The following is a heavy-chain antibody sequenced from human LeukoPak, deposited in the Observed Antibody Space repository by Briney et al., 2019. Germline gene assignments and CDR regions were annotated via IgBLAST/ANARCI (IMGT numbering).Heavy chain of an antibody. D-gene: IGHD4-17*01. CDR3: ASSSTVTSASAEYFQH. Sequence: LRLSCAASGFTFSSYAMHWVRQAPGKGLEWIGYIYHSGSTYYNPSLKSRVTISVDRSKNQFSLKLSSVTAADTAVYYCASSSTVTSASAEYFQHWGQGTLVTVSS. CDR2: IYHSGST. J-gene: IGHJ1*01. CDR1: GFTFSSYA. V-gene: IGHV4-30-2*01.